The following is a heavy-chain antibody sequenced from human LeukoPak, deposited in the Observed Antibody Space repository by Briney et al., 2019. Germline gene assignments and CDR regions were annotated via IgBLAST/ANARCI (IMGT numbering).Heavy chain of an antibody. D-gene: IGHD3-22*01. V-gene: IGHV1-46*01. J-gene: IGHJ5*02. CDR3: ARDLFSSVDYYDSSGRRAGWFDP. Sequence: ASVKVSCKASGYTFTSYYMHWVRQAPGQGLEWMGIINPSGGSISYAQKFQGRVTMTRDTSTSTVYMELSSLRSEDTAVYYCARDLFSSVDYYDSSGRRAGWFDPWGQGTLVTVSS. CDR1: GYTFTSYY. CDR2: INPSGGSI.